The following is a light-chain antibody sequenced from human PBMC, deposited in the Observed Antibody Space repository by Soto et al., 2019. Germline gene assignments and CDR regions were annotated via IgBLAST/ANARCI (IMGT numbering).Light chain of an antibody. V-gene: IGLV1-40*01. Sequence: QSVLTQPPSVSGAPGQRVTISCTGSISNIGAGYDVHWYQQLPGTSPKRLIYGNTNRPSGVPDRFSGSKSGTSASLAITGLQAEDEADYYCQSYDNSLRGWVFGGGTQLTVL. CDR2: GNT. CDR1: ISNIGAGYD. J-gene: IGLJ3*02. CDR3: QSYDNSLRGWV.